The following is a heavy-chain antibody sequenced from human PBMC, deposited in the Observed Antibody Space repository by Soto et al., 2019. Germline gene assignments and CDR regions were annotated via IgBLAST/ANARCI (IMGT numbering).Heavy chain of an antibody. CDR3: ARGTGHYYYGMDV. V-gene: IGHV3-33*01. J-gene: IGHJ6*02. CDR2: IWYDGSDK. CDR1: GFTFRIYG. D-gene: IGHD1-1*01. Sequence: GGSLRLSCAASGFTFRIYGIRWVRQAPGKGLEWLAIIWYDGSDKYYADSVKGRFTISRDNSKNTLNLQMSSLRAEDTAVYYCARGTGHYYYGMDVWGQGTTVTVSS.